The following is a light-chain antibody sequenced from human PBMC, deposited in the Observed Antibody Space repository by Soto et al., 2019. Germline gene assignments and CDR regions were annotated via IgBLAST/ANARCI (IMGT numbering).Light chain of an antibody. CDR1: SSDFGGYNH. V-gene: IGLV2-8*01. CDR3: SSFAGFNNFYL. J-gene: IGLJ1*01. Sequence: QSALTQPPSASGSPGQSVTISCTGTSSDFGGYNHVSWYQQHLGKAPKLMIYEVTKRPSGVPDRFSGSKSGNTASLTVSGLQAEDEADYYCSSFAGFNNFYLFGTGTKLTVL. CDR2: EVT.